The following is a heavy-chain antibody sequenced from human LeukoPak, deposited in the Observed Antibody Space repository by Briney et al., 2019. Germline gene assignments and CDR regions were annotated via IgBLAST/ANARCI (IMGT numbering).Heavy chain of an antibody. V-gene: IGHV1-69*05. Sequence: ASVKVSCKASGGTFSSYAISWVRQAPGQGLEWMGGIIPIFGTANYAQKFQGRVTITTDESTSTAYMELSSLRSEDTAVYYCAIYSLSGGIAAAGTGNWFDPWGQGTLVTVSS. J-gene: IGHJ5*02. CDR1: GGTFSSYA. CDR2: IIPIFGTA. CDR3: AIYSLSGGIAAAGTGNWFDP. D-gene: IGHD6-13*01.